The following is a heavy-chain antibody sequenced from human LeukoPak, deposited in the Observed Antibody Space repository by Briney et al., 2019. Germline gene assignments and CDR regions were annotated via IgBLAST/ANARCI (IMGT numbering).Heavy chain of an antibody. CDR2: IDWNDDK. V-gene: IGHV2-5*01. J-gene: IGHJ4*02. D-gene: IGHD2-2*01. Sequence: ESGPTLVNPTQTLTLTCTYTFSGFSLSTSGVGVAWLRQSPGKALEWLALIDWNDDKHYSPSLKSRLTIIKDTSKNQVVLTMTNMHPVDTATYYCARTIAVVSAAKPRPAREFDYWGQGTLVTVSS. CDR3: ARTIAVVSAAKPRPAREFDY. CDR1: GFSLSTSGVG.